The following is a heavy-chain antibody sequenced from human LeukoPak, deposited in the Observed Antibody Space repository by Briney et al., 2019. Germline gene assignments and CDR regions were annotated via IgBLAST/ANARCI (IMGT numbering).Heavy chain of an antibody. D-gene: IGHD3-16*01. Sequence: PSETLSLTCTVSGGSISSSSYYWGWIRQPPGKGLEWIGSIYYSGSTYYNPSLKSRVTISVDTSKNQFSLRLNSMTAAGTAVYYCARYTGSIWGFSFDYWGLGTLVTVSS. J-gene: IGHJ4*02. CDR3: ARYTGSIWGFSFDY. V-gene: IGHV4-39*01. CDR1: GGSISSSSYY. CDR2: IYYSGST.